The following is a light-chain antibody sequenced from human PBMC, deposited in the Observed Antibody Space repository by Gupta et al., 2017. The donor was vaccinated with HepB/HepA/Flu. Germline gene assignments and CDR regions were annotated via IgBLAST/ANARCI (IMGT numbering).Light chain of an antibody. CDR3: QQEVSFPRT. V-gene: IGKV1D-8*01. CDR1: QGIGNS. CDR2: IAS. J-gene: IGKJ1*01. Sequence: VIWVTQSPSLLSASTGDRVTITCRVTQGIGNSLAWYQQKPGKAPELLIYIASTLKGGVPSRFSGSGSGTDFTLTISGLQPEDFATYYCQQEVSFPRTFGQGTKVEIK.